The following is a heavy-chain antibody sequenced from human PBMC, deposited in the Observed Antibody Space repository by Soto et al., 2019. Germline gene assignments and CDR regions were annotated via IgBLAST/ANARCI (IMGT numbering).Heavy chain of an antibody. CDR2: INPNTGGP. J-gene: IGHJ4*02. CDR1: GYTFTGYY. Sequence: QVQLVQSGAEVKKPGASVKVSCKASGYTFTGYYMHWVRQAPGQGLEWMGWINPNTGGPNYAQKFQGRVTMTRDTSISTAYMELSRLRSDDTAVYYCARVNVVVVAATREYYCDYWGQGTLVTVSS. D-gene: IGHD2-15*01. CDR3: ARVNVVVVAATREYYCDY. V-gene: IGHV1-2*02.